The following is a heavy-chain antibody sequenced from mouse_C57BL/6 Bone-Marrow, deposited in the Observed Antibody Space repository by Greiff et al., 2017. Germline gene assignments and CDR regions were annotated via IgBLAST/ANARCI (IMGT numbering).Heavy chain of an antibody. J-gene: IGHJ3*01. CDR2: IDPENGDT. D-gene: IGHD2-1*01. CDR3: TTYYGNAAWFAY. V-gene: IGHV14-4*01. Sequence: EVQLQESGAELVRPGASVKLSCTASGFNIKDDYMPWVKQRPEQGLEWIGWIDPENGDTEYDSKFQGKATITADTSSNTAYLQLSSLTSEDTAVYYCTTYYGNAAWFAYWGQGTLVTVSA. CDR1: GFNIKDDY.